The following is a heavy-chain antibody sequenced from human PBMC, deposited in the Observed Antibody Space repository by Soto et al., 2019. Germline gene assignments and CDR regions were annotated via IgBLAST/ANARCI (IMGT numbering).Heavy chain of an antibody. CDR1: GGTFSSYA. Sequence: QVQLVQSGAEVKKPGSSVKVSCKASGGTFSSYAISWVRQAPGQGLEWMGGIIPIFGTPTYAQKFQGRATITPDKSTSTAYMELSSLTSEDTSLFYCARAAGYNYWPAWYWGQGTLVTVSS. V-gene: IGHV1-69*06. CDR2: IIPIFGTP. D-gene: IGHD5-12*01. J-gene: IGHJ4*02. CDR3: ARAAGYNYWPAWY.